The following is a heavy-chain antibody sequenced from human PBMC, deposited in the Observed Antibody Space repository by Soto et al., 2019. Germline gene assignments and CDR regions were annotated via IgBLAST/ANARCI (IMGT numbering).Heavy chain of an antibody. V-gene: IGHV5-51*01. CDR3: ARQGEYYYFYAVDV. CDR2: IFPGDSDT. Sequence: GESLKISCRGSGYSFTEYWIAWVRQMSGKGLEWMGIIFPGDSDTRYSPSFQGQVTISADKSISTTYLQWSSLKASDTAMYYCARQGEYYYFYAVDVWGQGTPVTVSS. D-gene: IGHD3-10*01. CDR1: GYSFTEYW. J-gene: IGHJ6*02.